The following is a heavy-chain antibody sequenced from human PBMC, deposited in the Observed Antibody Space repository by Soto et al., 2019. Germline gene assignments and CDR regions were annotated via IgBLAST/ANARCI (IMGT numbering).Heavy chain of an antibody. Sequence: QVQLVQSGPEVKKPGASVQVSFKTSGYIFTTYIIAWVRQAPGQGLEWMGWINTYNGNTHDTQKFQDRVTVTTDTSTATAYMELSSLTSDDTAVYFCATGPQTSDFWGQGNRITASS. J-gene: IGHJ4*02. CDR1: GYIFTTYI. CDR2: INTYNGNT. V-gene: IGHV1-18*01. CDR3: ATGPQTSDF. D-gene: IGHD2-2*01.